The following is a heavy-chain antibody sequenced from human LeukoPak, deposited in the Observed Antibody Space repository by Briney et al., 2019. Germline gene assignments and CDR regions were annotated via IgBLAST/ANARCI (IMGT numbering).Heavy chain of an antibody. Sequence: GGSLRLSCAASGFTFSSYSMNWVRRAPGKGLEWVSSISSSSSYIYYADSVKGRFTISRDNAKNSLYLQMNSLRAEDTAVYYCARDSLGVVNNWGQGTLVTVSS. CDR3: ARDSLGVVNN. CDR1: GFTFSSYS. V-gene: IGHV3-21*01. CDR2: ISSSSSYI. D-gene: IGHD3-3*01. J-gene: IGHJ4*02.